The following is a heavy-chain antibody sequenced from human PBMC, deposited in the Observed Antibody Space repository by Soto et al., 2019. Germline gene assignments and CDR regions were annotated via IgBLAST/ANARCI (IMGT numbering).Heavy chain of an antibody. J-gene: IGHJ4*02. CDR2: IKSKTDGGKT. V-gene: IGHV3-15*01. CDR1: GFTFSNAW. Sequence: GGSLRLSCAASGFTFSNAWMSWVRQAPGKGLEWVGRIKSKTDGGKTDYAAPVKGSFTSSRDDSKNTLYLQMNSLKTEDTAVYYGPRYPRRRYYFDYWGQGTLVTVSS. D-gene: IGHD2-15*01. CDR3: PRYPRRRYYFDY.